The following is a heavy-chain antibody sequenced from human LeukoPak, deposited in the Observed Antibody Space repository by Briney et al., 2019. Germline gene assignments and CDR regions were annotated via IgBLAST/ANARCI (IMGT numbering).Heavy chain of an antibody. V-gene: IGHV4-59*01. Sequence: PSETLSLTCSVSGGSITSYYWSWIRQSPGKGLEWIGYIYYSGNTNDNPSLKSRVTISIDTSKNQFYLKMYSVTAADTAVYYCARVGSGSFDHWGQGTLVTVSS. CDR2: IYYSGNT. CDR1: GGSITSYY. CDR3: ARVGSGSFDH. D-gene: IGHD1-26*01. J-gene: IGHJ4*02.